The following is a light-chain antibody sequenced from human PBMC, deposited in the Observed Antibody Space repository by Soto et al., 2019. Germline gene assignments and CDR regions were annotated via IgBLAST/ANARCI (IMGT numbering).Light chain of an antibody. J-gene: IGKJ5*01. CDR3: QQYNSWTSLT. V-gene: IGKV3-15*01. Sequence: EILLTQSPATLSVSPGERATLSCRSSQTINRNLGWYQQKPGQAPRLLIFAASTRAPGIPARFSGSGSGTEFTRTISGLQSEDFAVYYCQQYNSWTSLTFGQGTRLEV. CDR1: QTINRN. CDR2: AAS.